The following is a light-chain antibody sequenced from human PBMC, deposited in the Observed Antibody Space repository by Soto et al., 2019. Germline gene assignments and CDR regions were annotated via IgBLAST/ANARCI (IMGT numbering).Light chain of an antibody. V-gene: IGKV3-20*01. CDR1: QRISNSY. Sequence: EIVLTQSPGTVSLSPGERATLSCRASQRISNSYLAWYQQKPGQAPRLLVYGASSRATGIPDRFSGSGSGTDFTLTVSRREPEEFAGYYWQQYATSPPTFGGGTKVESK. J-gene: IGKJ4*01. CDR3: QQYATSPPT. CDR2: GAS.